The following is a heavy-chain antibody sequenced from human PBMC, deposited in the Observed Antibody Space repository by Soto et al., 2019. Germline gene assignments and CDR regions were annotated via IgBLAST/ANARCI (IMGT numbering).Heavy chain of an antibody. D-gene: IGHD6-13*01. J-gene: IGHJ5*02. CDR3: ARIAFYSSSRGVDP. CDR2: IYWDDEK. V-gene: IGHV2-5*02. Sequence: SGPTLVNPTQTLTLTCTFSGFSLDTNGVGVGWFRQPPGKALEWLGIIYWDDEKSYSTSLKSRLTISKDTSKSQVVLTMTNMDPVDTATYYCARIAFYSSSRGVDPWGQGTLVTVSS. CDR1: GFSLDTNGVG.